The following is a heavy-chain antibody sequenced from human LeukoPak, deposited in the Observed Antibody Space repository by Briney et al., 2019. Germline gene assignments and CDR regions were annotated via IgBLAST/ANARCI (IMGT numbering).Heavy chain of an antibody. Sequence: GGSLRLSCAAAGFTFSIYWMSWVRLAPGKGLEWVANIKQDGREKYYVDSVKGRFTISRDNAKNSLYLQMNSLRTEDTAVYYCVRVLGAYSSVYGPDFDYWGQGILVTVSS. CDR2: IKQDGREK. V-gene: IGHV3-7*01. CDR1: GFTFSIYW. J-gene: IGHJ4*02. CDR3: VRVLGAYSSVYGPDFDY. D-gene: IGHD3-16*01.